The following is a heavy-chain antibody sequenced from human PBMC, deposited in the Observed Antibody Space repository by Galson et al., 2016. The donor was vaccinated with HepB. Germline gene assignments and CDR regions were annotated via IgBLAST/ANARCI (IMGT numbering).Heavy chain of an antibody. Sequence: LSLTCTVSRGSFKNHFWTWIRQPPGKGLEWIGEIRQSGSVDYNPSLKSGVTISMDTSKNPFSLEVESVSEADPGVYYCAGGAESAWEPAFYWGQGTLVTVSS. CDR2: IRQSGSV. CDR3: AGGAESAWEPAFY. J-gene: IGHJ4*02. CDR1: RGSFKNHF. V-gene: IGHV4-34*01. D-gene: IGHD1-26*01.